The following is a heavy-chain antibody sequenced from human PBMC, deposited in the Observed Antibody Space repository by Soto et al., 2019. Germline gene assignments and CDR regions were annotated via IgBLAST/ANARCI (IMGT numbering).Heavy chain of an antibody. V-gene: IGHV4-59*08. D-gene: IGHD3-10*01. CDR2: VHHSWGS. Sequence: QVQLQESGPGLVKPSETLSLSCTVSGGSISSYYWSWFRQSPGKRMEWIGYVHHSWGSSYNPSLQSRVXXXLDTSKXXXSLKVXSVTATDTAVYYCARQGFGPLHGLVDVWGQGTTVTVSS. CDR3: ARQGFGPLHGLVDV. CDR1: GGSISSYY. J-gene: IGHJ6*02.